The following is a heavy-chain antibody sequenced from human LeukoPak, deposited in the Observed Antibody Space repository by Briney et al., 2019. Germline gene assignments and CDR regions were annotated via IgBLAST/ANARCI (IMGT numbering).Heavy chain of an antibody. V-gene: IGHV3-30*04. CDR2: ISYDGSNK. D-gene: IGHD2-21*02. CDR1: GFTFSNYA. CDR3: AMGAYCGGDCYPTPDY. J-gene: IGHJ4*02. Sequence: GGSLRLSCAASGFTFSNYAMHWVRQAPGKGLEGVAVISYDGSNKYYADSVKGRFTISRDNSKNTLYLQMNSLRAEDTAVYYCAMGAYCGGDCYPTPDYWGQGTLVTVSS.